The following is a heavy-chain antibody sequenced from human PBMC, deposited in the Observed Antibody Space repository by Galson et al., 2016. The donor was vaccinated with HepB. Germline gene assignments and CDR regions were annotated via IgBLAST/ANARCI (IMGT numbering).Heavy chain of an antibody. D-gene: IGHD6-19*01. V-gene: IGHV3-23*01. CDR3: AREGYSSGHCGAFDI. CDR2: VGTGHFT. CDR1: GFTFTDCP. J-gene: IGHJ3*02. Sequence: SLRLSCATSGFTFTDCPMTWVRQAPGKGLEWVSTVGTGHFTHYADSVKGRFIVSRDNSENTLYLQMNSLRADDTALYFCAREGYSSGHCGAFDIWGRGTVVAVSS.